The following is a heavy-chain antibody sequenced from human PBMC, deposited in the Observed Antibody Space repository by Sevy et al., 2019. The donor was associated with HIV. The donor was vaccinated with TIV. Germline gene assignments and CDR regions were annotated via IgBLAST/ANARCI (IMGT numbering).Heavy chain of an antibody. Sequence: ASVKVSCKASGGTFSSYAISWVRQAPGQGLEWMGGIIPIFGTANYAQKFQGRVTITADESTSTAYMELSSLRSEDTAVYYCARDVAMSIGGFDYWGQGTLVTVSS. D-gene: IGHD5-12*01. CDR1: GGTFSSYA. V-gene: IGHV1-69*13. CDR2: IIPIFGTA. J-gene: IGHJ4*02. CDR3: ARDVAMSIGGFDY.